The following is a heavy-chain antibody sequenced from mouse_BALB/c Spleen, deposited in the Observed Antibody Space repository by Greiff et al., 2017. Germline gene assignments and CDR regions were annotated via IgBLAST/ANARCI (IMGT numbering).Heavy chain of an antibody. Sequence: EVKVEESGGGLVKPGGSLKLSCAASGFAFSSYDMSWVRQTPEKRLEWVAYISSGGGSTYYPDTVKGRFTISRDNAKNTLYLQMSSLKSEDTAMYYCARHYYGYVRFDYWGQGTTLTVSS. CDR2: ISSGGGST. V-gene: IGHV5-12-1*01. J-gene: IGHJ2*01. CDR3: ARHYYGYVRFDY. D-gene: IGHD1-2*01. CDR1: GFAFSSYD.